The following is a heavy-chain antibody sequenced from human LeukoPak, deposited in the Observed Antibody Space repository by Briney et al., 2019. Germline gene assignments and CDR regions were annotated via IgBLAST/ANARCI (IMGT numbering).Heavy chain of an antibody. Sequence: GGSLRLSCAASGFTVRSTYMSWVRQAPGKGLEWVSVLYKDGKTYYIDAVKGRFTISRDTSKNTLYLQMNSLRVEDTAVYYCASRHCSGGDCYFAGGDPFDHWGQGTLVTVSS. CDR3: ASRHCSGGDCYFAGGDPFDH. CDR1: GFTVRSTY. D-gene: IGHD2-21*01. V-gene: IGHV3-53*01. CDR2: LYKDGKT. J-gene: IGHJ4*02.